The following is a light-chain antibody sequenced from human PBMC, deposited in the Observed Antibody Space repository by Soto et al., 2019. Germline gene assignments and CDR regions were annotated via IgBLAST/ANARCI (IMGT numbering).Light chain of an antibody. J-gene: IGLJ2*01. Sequence: QLVLTQSPSASASLGASVKLTCTLSSGHSSYAIAWHQQQPEKGPRYLMKLNSDGSHSKGDGLPDRFSGSSSGAERYLTISSLQSEDEADYYCQTWGTGTLVFGGGTKLDRP. CDR3: QTWGTGTLV. V-gene: IGLV4-69*01. CDR1: SGHSSYA. CDR2: LNSDGSH.